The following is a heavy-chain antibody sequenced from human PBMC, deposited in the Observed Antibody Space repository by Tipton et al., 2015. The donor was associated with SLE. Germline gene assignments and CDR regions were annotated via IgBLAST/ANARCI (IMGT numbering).Heavy chain of an antibody. J-gene: IGHJ5*02. Sequence: TLSLTCTVSGGSISSYYWSWIRQPPGKGLEWIGYIYYSGSTNYNPSLKSRVTISVDTSKNQFSLKLSSVTAADTAVYYCARDTIAAAGKWFDPWGQGTLVIVSS. D-gene: IGHD6-13*01. V-gene: IGHV4-59*01. CDR1: GGSISSYY. CDR2: IYYSGST. CDR3: ARDTIAAAGKWFDP.